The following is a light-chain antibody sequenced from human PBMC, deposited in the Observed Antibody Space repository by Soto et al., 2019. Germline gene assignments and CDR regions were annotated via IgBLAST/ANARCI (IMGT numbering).Light chain of an antibody. Sequence: QSVLTQPRSVSGSPGQSVTISCTGASSDVGPYSYVSWYQQHPGKAPKLLFSDVNERPSGVPDRFSGSKSGNTASLTISGLQAEDEADYYCCSFAGKCSTIFGRGTKLTVL. V-gene: IGLV2-11*01. J-gene: IGLJ2*01. CDR3: CSFAGKCSTI. CDR2: DVN. CDR1: SSDVGPYSY.